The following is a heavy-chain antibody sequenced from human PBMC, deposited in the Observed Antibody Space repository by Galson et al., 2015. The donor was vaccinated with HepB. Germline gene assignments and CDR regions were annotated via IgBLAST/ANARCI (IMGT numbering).Heavy chain of an antibody. Sequence: LSLTCTVSGGSISNYYWSWIRQPPGKGLEWIGYIYYSGSTNYNPSLKSRVTISVDTSKNQFSLKLSSVTAADTAVYYCARDRNAGDYGGNYDAFDIWGQGTMVTVSS. CDR2: IYYSGST. D-gene: IGHD4-23*01. CDR3: ARDRNAGDYGGNYDAFDI. J-gene: IGHJ3*02. CDR1: GGSISNYY. V-gene: IGHV4-59*01.